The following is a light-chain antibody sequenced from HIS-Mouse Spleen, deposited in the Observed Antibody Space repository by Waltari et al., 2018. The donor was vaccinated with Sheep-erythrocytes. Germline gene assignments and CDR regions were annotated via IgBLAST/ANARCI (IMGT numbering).Light chain of an antibody. CDR1: KLGDKY. V-gene: IGLV3-1*01. J-gene: IGLJ2*01. Sequence: SYELTQPPSVSVSPGQTASINCSVDKLGDKYACWYQQKPGQSPVLVIYQDSKRPSGIPERFSGSNSGNTATLTISGTQAMDEADYYCQAWDSSTAVFGGGTKLTVL. CDR3: QAWDSSTAV. CDR2: QDS.